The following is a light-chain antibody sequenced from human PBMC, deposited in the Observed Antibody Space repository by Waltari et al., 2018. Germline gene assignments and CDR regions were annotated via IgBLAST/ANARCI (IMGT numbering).Light chain of an antibody. Sequence: EIVLTQSPGTLSLSPGERATLSCRASQSVSSSYLAWYQQKPGQAPRLLIYGASSRATGIPDRFSGSGSGTDFTLTISRLEPEDFAVYYCQHYGNSPGNPFGQGTKLEIK. CDR3: QHYGNSPGNP. CDR1: QSVSSSY. J-gene: IGKJ2*01. CDR2: GAS. V-gene: IGKV3-20*01.